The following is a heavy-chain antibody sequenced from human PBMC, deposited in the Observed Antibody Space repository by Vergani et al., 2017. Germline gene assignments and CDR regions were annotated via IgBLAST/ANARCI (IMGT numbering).Heavy chain of an antibody. CDR1: GFTFSACP. Sequence: EVQLLQSGGGVIQPGGSVRLSCAASGFTFSACPMTWVRQAPGKGLEWVSSISSSSSYIYYADSVKGRFTIFRDNSKNTLYLQMNSLRAEDTAVYYCANLPSGRIVGPLYYFDAWGQGTLVTVSS. CDR3: ANLPSGRIVGPLYYFDA. D-gene: IGHD1-26*01. J-gene: IGHJ4*02. V-gene: IGHV3-21*04. CDR2: ISSSSSYI.